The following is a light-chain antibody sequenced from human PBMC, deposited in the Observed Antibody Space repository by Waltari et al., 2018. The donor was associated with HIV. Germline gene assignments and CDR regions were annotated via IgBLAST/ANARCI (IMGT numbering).Light chain of an antibody. J-gene: IGKJ4*01. V-gene: IGKV4-1*01. CDR2: WAS. CDR3: QQYYGTLT. Sequence: DIVMTQSPDSLAVSLGARATSNCTSSLSVLYSSNNKNYSGCYPQQPGHPPKLLISWASTRDSGVPDRFSGSGSGTDCTLTISSLQAEDLALYYCQQYYGTLTFGGGTKVEIK. CDR1: LSVLYSSNNKNY.